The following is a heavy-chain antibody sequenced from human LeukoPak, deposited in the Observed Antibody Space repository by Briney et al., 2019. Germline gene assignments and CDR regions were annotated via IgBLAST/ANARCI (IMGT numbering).Heavy chain of an antibody. Sequence: SETLSLTCAVYGGSFSGYYWSWIRQPPGKGLEWIGEINHSGSTNYNPSLKSRVTISVDTSKNQFSLKLSSVTAADTAVYYCARGRYDSSGYYIEHPFDYWSQGTLVTVSS. J-gene: IGHJ4*02. CDR1: GGSFSGYY. D-gene: IGHD3-22*01. V-gene: IGHV4-34*01. CDR3: ARGRYDSSGYYIEHPFDY. CDR2: INHSGST.